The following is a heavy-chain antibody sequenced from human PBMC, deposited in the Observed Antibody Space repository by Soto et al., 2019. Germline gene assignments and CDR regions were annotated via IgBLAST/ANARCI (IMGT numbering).Heavy chain of an antibody. CDR2: ISGSGGST. CDR3: AKSLRRYDFWSGYYTADY. V-gene: IGHV3-23*01. D-gene: IGHD3-3*01. J-gene: IGHJ4*02. Sequence: PGGSLRLSCAASGFTFSSYAMSWVRQAPGKGLEWVSAISGSGGSTYYADSVKGRFTISRDNSKNTLYLQMNSLRAEDTAVYYCAKSLRRYDFWSGYYTADYWGQGTLVTVSS. CDR1: GFTFSSYA.